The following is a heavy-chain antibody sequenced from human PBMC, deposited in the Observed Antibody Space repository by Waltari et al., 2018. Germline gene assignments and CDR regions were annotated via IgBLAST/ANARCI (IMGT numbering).Heavy chain of an antibody. D-gene: IGHD6-6*01. CDR2: INHSGST. Sequence: QVQLQQWGAGLLKPSETLSLTCAVYGGSFSGYYWSWIRQPPGKGLEWLGEINHSGSTNYNPSLKSRVTISVDTSKNQFSLKLSSVTAADTAVYYCATQYSSSSGGYYYYYMDVWGKGTTVTVSS. V-gene: IGHV4-34*01. CDR3: ATQYSSSSGGYYYYYMDV. CDR1: GGSFSGYY. J-gene: IGHJ6*03.